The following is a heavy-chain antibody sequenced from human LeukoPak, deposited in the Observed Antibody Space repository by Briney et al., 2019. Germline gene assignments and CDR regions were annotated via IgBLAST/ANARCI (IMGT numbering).Heavy chain of an antibody. Sequence: GGSLRLSCAASGFTFSSYAMHWVRQAPGKGLEWVAVISYDGSNKYYADSVKGRFTISRDNSKNTLYLQMNSLRAEDTAVYNCARDGAYYDFWSGYSFNWFDPWGQGTLVTVSS. D-gene: IGHD3-3*01. CDR3: ARDGAYYDFWSGYSFNWFDP. CDR1: GFTFSSYA. J-gene: IGHJ5*02. V-gene: IGHV3-30*04. CDR2: ISYDGSNK.